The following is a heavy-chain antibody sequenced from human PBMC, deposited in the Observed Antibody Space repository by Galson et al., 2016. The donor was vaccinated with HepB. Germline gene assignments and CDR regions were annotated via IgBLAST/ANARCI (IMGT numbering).Heavy chain of an antibody. CDR1: AFTFSSYS. D-gene: IGHD3-22*01. Sequence: SLRLSCAASAFTFSSYSMNWVRQAPGKGLEWLSYISSSGTTIYYADSVKGRFTISRDNSKNTLYLQMNSLRAEDTAVYYCAKAADYYDSSGYYYLNWFDPWGQGTLVTVSS. J-gene: IGHJ5*02. CDR2: ISSSGTTI. CDR3: AKAADYYDSSGYYYLNWFDP. V-gene: IGHV3-48*01.